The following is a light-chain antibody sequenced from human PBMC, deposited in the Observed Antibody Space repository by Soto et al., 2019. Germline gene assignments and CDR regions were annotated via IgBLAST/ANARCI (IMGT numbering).Light chain of an antibody. V-gene: IGLV2-14*01. CDR2: DVS. CDR3: SSYTSSSTYV. Sequence: QSVLTQPASVSGSPGQSITISCTGTSSDVGGYDYVSWYQQLPGKAPKLMIYDVSNRPSGVSNRFSGSKSGTTASLTISGLQAEDEADYYCSSYTSSSTYVFGNGTKVTVL. CDR1: SSDVGGYDY. J-gene: IGLJ1*01.